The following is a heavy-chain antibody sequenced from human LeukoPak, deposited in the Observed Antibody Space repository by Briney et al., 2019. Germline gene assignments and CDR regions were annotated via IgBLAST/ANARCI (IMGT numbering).Heavy chain of an antibody. Sequence: PAETLSLTCTVSGGSISGYYWSWIRQPPGKGLEWIAYIYYSGSTSYNPSLKSRVTISVDTSKNQFTLKLSSVTAADTAVYYCARGPSGYSGYEFDYWGQGTLVTVSS. CDR1: GGSISGYY. CDR3: ARGPSGYSGYEFDY. J-gene: IGHJ4*02. V-gene: IGHV4-59*01. CDR2: IYYSGST. D-gene: IGHD5-12*01.